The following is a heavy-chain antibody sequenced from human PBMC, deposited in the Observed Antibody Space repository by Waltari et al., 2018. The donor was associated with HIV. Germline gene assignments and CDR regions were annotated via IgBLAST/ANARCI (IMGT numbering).Heavy chain of an antibody. D-gene: IGHD1-20*01. CDR3: AKHRHPYKEGSTYFDF. Sequence: QVHLVGAGGGVVRPATSLRLYCAASEFTFGGYAMHWVRPAPGKGLEWVAIMSSDGRNKFYVDSVKGRFSISRANSNNTLFLQMISLRPEDTAIYYCAKHRHPYKEGSTYFDFWGQGVLVTVSS. J-gene: IGHJ4*02. CDR2: MSSDGRNK. V-gene: IGHV3-30*18. CDR1: EFTFGGYA.